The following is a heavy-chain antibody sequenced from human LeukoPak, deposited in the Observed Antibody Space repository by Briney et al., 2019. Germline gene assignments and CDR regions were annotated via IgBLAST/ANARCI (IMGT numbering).Heavy chain of an antibody. CDR2: IRYDGSNK. CDR3: AKGPLWFGKYYERAEYFQH. CDR1: GFTFSSYG. Sequence: LAGGSLRLSCAASGFTFSSYGMHWVRQAPGKGLEWVAFIRYDGSNKYYADSVKGRYTISRDNSKNTLYLQMNSLRAEDTAVYYCAKGPLWFGKYYERAEYFQHWGQGTLVTVSS. V-gene: IGHV3-30*02. D-gene: IGHD3-10*01. J-gene: IGHJ1*01.